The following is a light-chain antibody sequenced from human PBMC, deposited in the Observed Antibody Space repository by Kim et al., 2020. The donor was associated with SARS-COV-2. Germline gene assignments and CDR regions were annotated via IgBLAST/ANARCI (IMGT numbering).Light chain of an antibody. CDR1: GSNIRTNT. V-gene: IGLV1-44*01. Sequence: GERVTSTCSGGGSNIRTNTVNWYQQLPGSAPKLLSYGTNQRPSGVPDRFAGSKSGTSASLAISGLQSEDEADYYCASWDDILNGELFGGGTQLTVL. J-gene: IGLJ2*01. CDR3: ASWDDILNGEL. CDR2: GTN.